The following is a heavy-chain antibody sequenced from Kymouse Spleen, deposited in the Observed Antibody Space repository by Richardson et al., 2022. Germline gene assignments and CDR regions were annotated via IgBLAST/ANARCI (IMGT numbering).Heavy chain of an antibody. CDR2: IKQDGSEK. V-gene: IGHV3-7*01. Sequence: EVQLVESGGGLVQPGGSLRLSCAASGFTFSSYWMSWVRQAPGKGLEWVANIKQDGSEKYYVDSVKGRFTISRDNAKNSLYLQMNSLRAEDTAVYYCARDDYGDYYYYGMDVWGQGTTVTVSS. CDR1: GFTFSSYW. D-gene: IGHD4-17*01,IGHD4-23*01. J-gene: IGHJ6*02. CDR3: ARDDYGDYYYYGMDV.